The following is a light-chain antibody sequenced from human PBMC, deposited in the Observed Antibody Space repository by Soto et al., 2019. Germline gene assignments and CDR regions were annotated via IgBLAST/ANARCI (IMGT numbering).Light chain of an antibody. CDR3: GAWDSSLTNVI. CDR2: ENN. CDR1: SSNIDNNY. Sequence: QSVLTQPPSVSAAPGQKVTISCSGSSSNIDNNYVSWYQQLPGTAPKLLIYENNKRPSGIPDQFSGSKSGTSATLGITGLQTGDEADYYCGAWDSSLTNVIFGGGTKLTVL. V-gene: IGLV1-51*02. J-gene: IGLJ2*01.